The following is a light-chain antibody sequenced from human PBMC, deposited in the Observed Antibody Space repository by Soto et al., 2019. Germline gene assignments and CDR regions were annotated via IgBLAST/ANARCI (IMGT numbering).Light chain of an antibody. CDR3: QRYNRHYSLT. J-gene: IGKJ4*01. V-gene: IGKV1-5*03. Sequence: ILVTQSPSFLSASVGDIVTITCRASQSISTWVALYQQKPGKAPKLLIYITYSLESGVPIRSRFSGSGTEFTLTISVLQPEDFASYYCQRYNRHYSLTFGGGTKVDIK. CDR1: QSISTW. CDR2: ITY.